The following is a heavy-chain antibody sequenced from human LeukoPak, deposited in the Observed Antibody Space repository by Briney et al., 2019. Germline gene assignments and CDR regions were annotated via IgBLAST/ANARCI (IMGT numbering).Heavy chain of an antibody. V-gene: IGHV4-4*07. CDR2: IYTSGST. J-gene: IGHJ3*02. CDR1: GGSISNYY. CDR3: ARDGGVVVPAAPAAFDI. D-gene: IGHD2-2*01. Sequence: PSETLSLTCTVSGGSISNYYWNWIRQPAGKGLEWIGRIYTSGSTIYNPSLKSRVTMSEDTSKNQFSLKLSSVTAADTAMYYCARDGGVVVPAAPAAFDIWGQGTMVTVFS.